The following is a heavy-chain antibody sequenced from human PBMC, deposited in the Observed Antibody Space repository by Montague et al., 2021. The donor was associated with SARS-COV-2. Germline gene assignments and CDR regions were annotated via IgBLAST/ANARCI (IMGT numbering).Heavy chain of an antibody. V-gene: IGHV4-34*01. D-gene: IGHD2-2*01. J-gene: IGHJ6*02. CDR2: INHSGST. Sequence: SETLSLTCAVYGGSFNGYYWSWIRQPPGKGLEWIGEINHSGSTNXNPSLKSRVTISVDTSKNQFSLKLSSVTAADTAVYYCTREGYQVLWSDYYYYGMDVWGQGTTVTVSS. CDR3: TREGYQVLWSDYYYYGMDV. CDR1: GGSFNGYY.